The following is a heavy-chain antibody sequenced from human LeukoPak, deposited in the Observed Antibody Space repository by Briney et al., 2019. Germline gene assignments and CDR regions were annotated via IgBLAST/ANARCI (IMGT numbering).Heavy chain of an antibody. D-gene: IGHD1-26*01. J-gene: IGHJ6*02. CDR2: IYSGGST. V-gene: IGHV3-66*01. CDR3: ARDLRVKSSGVPNYYYYYGMDV. CDR1: GFTVSSNY. Sequence: PGGSLRLSCAASGFTVSSNYMSWVPQAPGKGLGWVSVIYSGGSTYYADSVEGRFTISRDNSKNTLYLQMNSLRAEDTAVYYCARDLRVKSSGVPNYYYYYGMDVWGQGTTVTVSS.